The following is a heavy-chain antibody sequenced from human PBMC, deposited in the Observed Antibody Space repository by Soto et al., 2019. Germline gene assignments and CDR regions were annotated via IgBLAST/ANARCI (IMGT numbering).Heavy chain of an antibody. Sequence: GGSLRLSCAVSGFSFRTYGFHWVRQPPGKGLEWVAVISPKGHSDSVEGRFTISRDNSKDTLYLQMNNLRAEDTAVYYCARDDAFGKENAFDLWGQGTMVPV. CDR3: ARDDAFGKENAFDL. J-gene: IGHJ3*01. CDR2: ISPK. CDR1: GFSFRTYG. D-gene: IGHD3-16*01. V-gene: IGHV3-33*01.